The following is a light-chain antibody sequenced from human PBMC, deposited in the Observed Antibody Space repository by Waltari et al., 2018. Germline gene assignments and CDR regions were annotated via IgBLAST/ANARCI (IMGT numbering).Light chain of an antibody. V-gene: IGLV2-14*01. J-gene: IGLJ2*01. CDR2: AVS. CDR1: SSDVGCHNY. CDR3: SSYTSTNTRVI. Sequence: QSALTQPASVSGSPGQSITISCTGTSSDVGCHNYVSWYQQHSDKAPKLLLYAVSERPSGLSNRVYGSKSGKTAALAMAGLQAEDEADYYCSSYTSTNTRVIFGGGTKLTV.